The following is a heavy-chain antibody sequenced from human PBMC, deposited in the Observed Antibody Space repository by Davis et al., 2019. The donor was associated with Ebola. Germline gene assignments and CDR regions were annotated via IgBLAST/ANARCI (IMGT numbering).Heavy chain of an antibody. CDR2: ISSGSDYI. CDR3: ARDGSLTVAAGVYYYYGMDV. V-gene: IGHV3-21*06. J-gene: IGHJ6*02. Sequence: PWGSLTLSCAASGFRFNNFGMNWVRQAPGKGLEWVSSISSGSDYIYYGDSVEGRFTISRDNAKNSLHLQMNSLRAEDTAVYYCARDGSLTVAAGVYYYYGMDVWGQGTTVTVSS. D-gene: IGHD6-19*01. CDR1: GFRFNNFG.